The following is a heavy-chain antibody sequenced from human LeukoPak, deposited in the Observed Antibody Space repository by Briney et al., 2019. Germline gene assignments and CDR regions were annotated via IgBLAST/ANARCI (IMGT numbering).Heavy chain of an antibody. CDR2: IYPGDSDT. CDR3: AIYSDTYYFDH. V-gene: IGHV5-51*01. J-gene: IGHJ4*02. Sequence: GESLKISCKGSGYSFTSSWIGWVRQIPGKGLEWMGIIYPGDSDTRYSPSFQGQVTISAAKSISTAYLQWSSLKASDTAMYYCAIYSDTYYFDHWGQGTLVTVSS. CDR1: GYSFTSSW. D-gene: IGHD1-26*01.